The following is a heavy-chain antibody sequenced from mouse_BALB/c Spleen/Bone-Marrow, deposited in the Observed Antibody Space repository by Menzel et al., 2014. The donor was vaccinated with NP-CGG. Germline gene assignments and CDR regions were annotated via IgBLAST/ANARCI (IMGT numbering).Heavy chain of an antibody. CDR1: GFTLSNYG. D-gene: IGHD2-4*01. CDR2: ISGGGSYT. V-gene: IGHV5-9-2*01. Sequence: EVMLVESEGGLVKSGGSLKLSCAASGFTLSNYGMSWVRQTPEKRLEWVATISGGGSYTFYSDSVKGRFTISRDNAKNNLYLQLSSLRSEDTALYYCARHAYYDQTEVSFVYWGQGTLVTVSA. J-gene: IGHJ3*01. CDR3: ARHAYYDQTEVSFVY.